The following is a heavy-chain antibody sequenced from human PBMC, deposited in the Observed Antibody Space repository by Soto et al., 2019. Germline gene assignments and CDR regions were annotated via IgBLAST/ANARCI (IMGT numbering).Heavy chain of an antibody. Sequence: EVQLLESGGGLVQPGGSLRLSCAASGFTFSSYAMSWVRQAPGKGLEWVSAISGSGGSTYYADSVKGRFTISRDNSKNTLYLQMNSLRAEDTALYYCAKDMSLEMATIRAFDYWGQGTLVTVSS. V-gene: IGHV3-23*01. CDR3: AKDMSLEMATIRAFDY. J-gene: IGHJ4*02. D-gene: IGHD5-12*01. CDR2: ISGSGGST. CDR1: GFTFSSYA.